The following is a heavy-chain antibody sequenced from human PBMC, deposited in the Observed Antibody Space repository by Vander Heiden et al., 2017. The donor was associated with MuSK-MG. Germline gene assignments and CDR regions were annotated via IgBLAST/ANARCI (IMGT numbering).Heavy chain of an antibody. CDR3: ASGAGHDAFDI. J-gene: IGHJ3*02. V-gene: IGHV1-46*01. CDR2: INPSGGSA. D-gene: IGHD6-13*01. CDR1: GYTFTSYY. Sequence: QVQLVQSGAEVKKPGASVKVSCKASGYTFTSYYMHWVRQAPGQGLEWMGIINPSGGSASYAQKFQGRVTMTRDTSTSTVYMELSSLRSEDTAVYYCASGAGHDAFDIWGQGTMVTVSS.